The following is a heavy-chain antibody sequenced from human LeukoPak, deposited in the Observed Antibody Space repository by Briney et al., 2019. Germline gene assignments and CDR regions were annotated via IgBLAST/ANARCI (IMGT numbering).Heavy chain of an antibody. J-gene: IGHJ4*02. CDR3: ARAVDAADY. V-gene: IGHV3-7*01. CDR1: GFIFTDHW. Sequence: GGSLRLSCAASGFIFTDHWMSWVRQAPGKGLDWVANIKEDGSAIFYADSVRGRFTISRDNAKHSVYLQMNNLRIEDTAVYYCARAVDAADYWGRGTLVTVSS. D-gene: IGHD2-15*01. CDR2: IKEDGSAI.